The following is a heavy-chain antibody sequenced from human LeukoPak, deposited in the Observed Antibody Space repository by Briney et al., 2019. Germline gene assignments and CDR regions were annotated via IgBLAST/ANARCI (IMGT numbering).Heavy chain of an antibody. CDR3: ARRGITMIALGFDP. V-gene: IGHV4-39*01. CDR1: GGSISSSSYY. Sequence: KPSETLSLSCTVSGGSISSSSYYWGWIRQPPGKGLEWIGSIYYSGSTYYNPSLKSRVTISVDTSKNQFSLKLSSVTAADTAVYYCARRGITMIALGFDPWGQGTLVTVSS. J-gene: IGHJ5*02. CDR2: IYYSGST. D-gene: IGHD3-22*01.